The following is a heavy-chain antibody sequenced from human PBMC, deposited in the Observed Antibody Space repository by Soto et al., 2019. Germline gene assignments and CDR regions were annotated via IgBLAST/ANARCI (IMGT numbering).Heavy chain of an antibody. Sequence: PGGSLRLSCTASGFIFSDNWMHWVRQVSGKGLVWVSRIDGAASSTSYADFVQGRFTISRDNAKNTVYLQMNSLRAEDTAVYYCSRTCSGAPTVIDIPNPLQSLPWG. V-gene: IGHV3-74*01. CDR3: SRTCSGAPTVIDIPNPLQSLP. CDR1: GFIFSDNW. J-gene: IGHJ5*02. D-gene: IGHD2-15*01. CDR2: IDGAASST.